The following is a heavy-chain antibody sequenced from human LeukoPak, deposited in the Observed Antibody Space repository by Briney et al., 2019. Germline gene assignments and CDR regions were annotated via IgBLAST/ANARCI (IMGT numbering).Heavy chain of an antibody. CDR3: AKDSGDYYDSSGYYCSFDY. Sequence: GGSLRLSCAASGFTFDDYAMHWVRHAPGKGLEWVSGISWNSGSIGYADSVKGRFTISRDNAKNSLYLQMNSLRAEDTALYYCAKDSGDYYDSSGYYCSFDYWGQGTLVTVSS. J-gene: IGHJ4*02. CDR2: ISWNSGSI. CDR1: GFTFDDYA. D-gene: IGHD3-22*01. V-gene: IGHV3-9*01.